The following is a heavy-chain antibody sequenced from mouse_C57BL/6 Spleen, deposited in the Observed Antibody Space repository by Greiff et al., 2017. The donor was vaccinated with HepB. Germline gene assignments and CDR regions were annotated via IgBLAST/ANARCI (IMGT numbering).Heavy chain of an antibody. CDR2: IYPGSGST. J-gene: IGHJ3*01. V-gene: IGHV1-55*01. CDR3: ARGDLDSSGPLAY. Sequence: QVQLQQPGAELVKPGASVKMSCKASGYTFTSYWITWVKQRPGQGLEWIGDIYPGSGSTNYNEKFKSKATLTVDTSSSTAYMQLSSLTSEDSAVYYCARGDLDSSGPLAYWGQGTLVTVSA. D-gene: IGHD3-2*02. CDR1: GYTFTSYW.